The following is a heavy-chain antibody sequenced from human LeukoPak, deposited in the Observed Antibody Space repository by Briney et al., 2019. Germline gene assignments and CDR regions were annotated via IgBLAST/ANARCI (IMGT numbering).Heavy chain of an antibody. CDR1: GFNFITAA. CDR3: VKDIQFSA. D-gene: IGHD5-24*01. J-gene: IGHJ3*01. V-gene: IGHV3-23*01. CDR2: IGSSGGNT. Sequence: GGSLRLSCAASGFNFITAAMTWVRQAPGKGLEWVSLIGSSGGNTYYADSVKGRFTITRDNSNNTLSLQMSSVRVEDTAINDCVKDIQFSAWGLGTMVTASS.